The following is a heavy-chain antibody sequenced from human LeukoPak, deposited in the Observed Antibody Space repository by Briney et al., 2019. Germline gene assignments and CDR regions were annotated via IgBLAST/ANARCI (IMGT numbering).Heavy chain of an antibody. CDR2: INPSGGST. CDR3: GRGIQSFDP. Sequence: ASVKVSCKASGYTFTGYYMHWVRQAPGQGLEWMGIINPSGGSTSYAQKFQGRVTMTRDMSTSTVYMELSSLRSDDTAVYYCGRGIQSFDPWGQGTLVTVSS. J-gene: IGHJ5*02. CDR1: GYTFTGYY. V-gene: IGHV1-46*01.